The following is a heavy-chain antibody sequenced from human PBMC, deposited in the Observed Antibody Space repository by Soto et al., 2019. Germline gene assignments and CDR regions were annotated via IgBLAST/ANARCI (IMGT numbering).Heavy chain of an antibody. J-gene: IGHJ4*02. CDR1: GYTFTGYY. D-gene: IGHD3-22*01. V-gene: IGHV1-2*04. Sequence: ASVKVSCKASGYTFTGYYIHWVRQAPGQGLEWMGWINPNSGGTNYAQKFQGWVTMTRDTSITTAYMELRRLRSDDTAMYYCARDRQFRYYYDTSGSRHYLDYWGQGTLVTVS. CDR2: INPNSGGT. CDR3: ARDRQFRYYYDTSGSRHYLDY.